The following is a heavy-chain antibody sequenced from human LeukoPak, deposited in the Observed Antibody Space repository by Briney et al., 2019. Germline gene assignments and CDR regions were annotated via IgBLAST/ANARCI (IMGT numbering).Heavy chain of an antibody. D-gene: IGHD3-22*01. CDR1: GFTFSSYG. Sequence: GGSLRLSCAASGFTFSSYGMHWVREAPGKGLEWVAVISYDGSNKYYADSVKGRYTNSRDNSKNTLYVEMHSLRAEDRAVLYCAKEGAYYYYDSSRDYFDNWGQGTLVTVSS. CDR2: ISYDGSNK. CDR3: AKEGAYYYYDSSRDYFDN. J-gene: IGHJ4*02. V-gene: IGHV3-30*18.